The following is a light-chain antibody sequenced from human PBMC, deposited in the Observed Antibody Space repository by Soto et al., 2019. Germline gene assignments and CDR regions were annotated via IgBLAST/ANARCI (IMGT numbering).Light chain of an antibody. CDR3: QEANSFT. J-gene: IGKJ4*01. CDR1: QPVSSW. V-gene: IGKV1-12*02. Sequence: DMQMTQSPSSVSASVGDRVTITCRASQPVSSWLAWYQQKPGEAPKLLIYAISSLQTGVPSRFSGSGSGTDFTLTVCSLQPEDFASYYCQEANSFTFGGGTKVEIK. CDR2: AIS.